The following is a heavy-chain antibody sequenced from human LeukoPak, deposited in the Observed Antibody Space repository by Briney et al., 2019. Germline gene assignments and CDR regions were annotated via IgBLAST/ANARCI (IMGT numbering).Heavy chain of an antibody. V-gene: IGHV3-23*01. CDR1: GFTFSSYA. D-gene: IGHD5-24*01. Sequence: GGSLRLSCAASGFTFSSYAMSWVRQAPGKGLEWVSAISGSGGSTYYADSVKGRFTISRDNSKNTLYLQMNSLRAEDTAVYYCAKDKSGFVEMATPYYFDYWGQGTLVTVSS. J-gene: IGHJ4*02. CDR2: ISGSGGST. CDR3: AKDKSGFVEMATPYYFDY.